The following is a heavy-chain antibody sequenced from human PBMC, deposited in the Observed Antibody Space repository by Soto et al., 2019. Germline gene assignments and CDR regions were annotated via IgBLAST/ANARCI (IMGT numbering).Heavy chain of an antibody. CDR2: IYHSADT. D-gene: IGHD3-10*01. V-gene: IGHV4-59*01. CDR1: GVPIRSYF. CDR3: AGSKNRGVTIAY. Sequence: PSETLSLTCTGSGVPIRSYFWSWVRLPPGKGLEWIGYIYHSADTKYSPSLKSRATISVDPSKKQFSLRLTTVTAADTALYYCAGSKNRGVTIAYRGKGALVTVSS. J-gene: IGHJ4*02.